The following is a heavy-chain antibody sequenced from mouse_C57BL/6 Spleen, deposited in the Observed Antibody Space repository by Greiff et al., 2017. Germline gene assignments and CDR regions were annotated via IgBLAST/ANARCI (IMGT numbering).Heavy chain of an antibody. D-gene: IGHD1-3*01. Sequence: EVKLMESGPGMVKPSQSLSLTCTVTGYSITSGYDWHWIRHFPGNKLEWMGYISYSGSTNYNPSLKSRISMTHDTSKNPFFLELKSVTTEDTATYYCARSKWNYFYYWGQGTTLTVSS. CDR3: ARSKWNYFYY. V-gene: IGHV3-1*01. CDR2: ISYSGST. J-gene: IGHJ2*01. CDR1: GYSITSGYD.